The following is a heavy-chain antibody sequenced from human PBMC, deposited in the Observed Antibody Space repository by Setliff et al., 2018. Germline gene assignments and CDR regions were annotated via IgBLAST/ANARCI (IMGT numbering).Heavy chain of an antibody. D-gene: IGHD6-13*01. Sequence: GASVKVSCKVSGYTLTELSMHWVRQAPGKGLEWMGRFDPEDGETIYAQKFQGRVTMTEDTSTDTAYMELSSLRSEDTAVYYCATADVIIAAAGNSKYILDYWGQGTLVTVSS. J-gene: IGHJ4*02. CDR3: ATADVIIAAAGNSKYILDY. V-gene: IGHV1-24*01. CDR2: FDPEDGET. CDR1: GYTLTELS.